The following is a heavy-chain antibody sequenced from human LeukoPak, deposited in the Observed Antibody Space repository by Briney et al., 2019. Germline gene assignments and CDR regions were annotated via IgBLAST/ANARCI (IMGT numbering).Heavy chain of an antibody. CDR3: ARYLLTGNTGDY. Sequence: GASVKVSCKASGYTFTSYGFNWVRQAPGQGLEWLGWISGYNGNTEYAQKVQGRVNMTTDTSTDTAYMELRSLGSDDTAVYYCARYLLTGNTGDYWGQGTLITVSA. V-gene: IGHV1-18*01. CDR1: GYTFTSYG. J-gene: IGHJ4*02. D-gene: IGHD1-7*01. CDR2: ISGYNGNT.